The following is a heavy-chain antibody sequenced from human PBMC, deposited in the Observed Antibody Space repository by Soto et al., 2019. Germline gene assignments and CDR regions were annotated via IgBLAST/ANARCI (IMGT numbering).Heavy chain of an antibody. J-gene: IGHJ3*02. CDR2: IDPSDSYT. D-gene: IGHD2-15*01. V-gene: IGHV5-10-1*01. CDR3: ATQGGGIVVVVAASDAFDI. CDR1: GYSFTSYW. Sequence: GEALKISCKGSGYSFTSYWISWVRQMPWKGLEWMGRIDPSDSYTNYSPSFQGHVTISADKSISTAYLQWSSLKASDTAMYYCATQGGGIVVVVAASDAFDIWGQGTMVTVSS.